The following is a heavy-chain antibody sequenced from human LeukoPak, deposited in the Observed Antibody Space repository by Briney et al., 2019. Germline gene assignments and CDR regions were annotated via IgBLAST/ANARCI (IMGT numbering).Heavy chain of an antibody. Sequence: KRGESLKISCKGSGYSFTSYWIGWVRQMPGKGLEWMGIIYPGDSDTRYSTSFQGQVTISADKSISAAYLQWSSLKASDTAMYYCARVYCSSTSCPENWFDPWGQGTLVTVSS. J-gene: IGHJ5*02. CDR2: IYPGDSDT. CDR3: ARVYCSSTSCPENWFDP. V-gene: IGHV5-51*01. D-gene: IGHD2-2*01. CDR1: GYSFTSYW.